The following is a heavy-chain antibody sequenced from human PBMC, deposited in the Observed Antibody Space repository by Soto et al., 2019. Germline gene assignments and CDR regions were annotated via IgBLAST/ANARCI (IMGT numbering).Heavy chain of an antibody. D-gene: IGHD2-15*01. CDR2: IWYDASKQ. V-gene: IGHV3-33*01. CDR3: AAWAEGATEVH. Sequence: GGSLRLSCETSGFSFSVYGMHWVRQAPGKGLEWVAVIWYDASKQFYAASVEGRFTISRDNSKAILYLQMNSLRAEDTAVYYCAAWAEGATEVHWGQGTLVTVSS. J-gene: IGHJ4*02. CDR1: GFSFSVYG.